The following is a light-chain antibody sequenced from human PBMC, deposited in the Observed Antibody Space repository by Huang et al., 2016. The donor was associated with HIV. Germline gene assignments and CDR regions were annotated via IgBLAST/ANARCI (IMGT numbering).Light chain of an antibody. CDR2: GAS. CDR3: QQYNNWPFYT. V-gene: IGKV3-15*01. CDR1: QSVSSN. J-gene: IGKJ2*01. Sequence: EIVMTQSPATLSVSPGERATLSCRASQSVSSNLAWYQQHPGQAPRLLLYGASTRATGIPARFSGSGSGTEFTLTISSLQSEDFAVYYCQQYNNWPFYTFGQGTKLEIK.